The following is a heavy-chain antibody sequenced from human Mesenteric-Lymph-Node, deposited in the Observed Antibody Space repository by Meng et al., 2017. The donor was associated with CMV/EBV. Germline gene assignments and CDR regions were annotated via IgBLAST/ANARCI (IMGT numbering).Heavy chain of an antibody. J-gene: IGHJ6*02. CDR2: IWYDGSNK. CDR1: GFTFSSYG. V-gene: IGHV3-33*06. D-gene: IGHD3-16*02. CDR3: AKDRSWYYGMDV. Sequence: GESLKISCAASGFTFSSYGMHWVRQAPGKGLEWVAVIWYDGSNKYYADSVKGRFTISRDNSKNTLYLQMNSVRAEDTAVYYCAKDRSWYYGMDVWGQGTTVTVSS.